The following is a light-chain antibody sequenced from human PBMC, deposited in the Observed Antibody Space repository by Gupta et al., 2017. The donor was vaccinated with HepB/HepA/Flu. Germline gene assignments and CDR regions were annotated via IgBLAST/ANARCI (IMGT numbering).Light chain of an antibody. V-gene: IGLV2-11*01. CDR3: CSYAGSYTWV. J-gene: IGLJ2*01. Sequence: QSALPQPRPVSGSPGQSVTLSCPGTSSDVGGYNYVSWYQQHPGKAPKLMIYDVSKRPSGVPDRFSGSKSGNTASLTISGLQAEDEADYYCCSYAGSYTWVFGGGTKLTVL. CDR1: SSDVGGYNY. CDR2: DVS.